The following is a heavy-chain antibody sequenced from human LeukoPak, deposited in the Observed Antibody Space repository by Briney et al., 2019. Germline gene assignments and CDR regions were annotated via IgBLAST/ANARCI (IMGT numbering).Heavy chain of an antibody. CDR2: FDPEDGET. CDR3: ATSDGDNGYVYYYGMDV. V-gene: IGHV1-24*01. D-gene: IGHD4-17*01. CDR1: GYTLTELS. Sequence: ASVKVSCTVSGYTLTELSMHWVRQAPGKGLEWMGGFDPEDGETIYAQKFQGRVTMTEDTSTDTAYMELSSLRSEDTAVYYCATSDGDNGYVYYYGMDVWGQGTTVTVSS. J-gene: IGHJ6*02.